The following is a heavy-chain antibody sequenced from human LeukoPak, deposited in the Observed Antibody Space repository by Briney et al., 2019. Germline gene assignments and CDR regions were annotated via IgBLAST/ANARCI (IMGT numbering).Heavy chain of an antibody. CDR3: ARSNYDFWSGYSSDAFDI. CDR2: INPSGGST. J-gene: IGHJ3*02. D-gene: IGHD3-3*01. CDR1: GYTFTGYY. Sequence: GASVKVSCKASGYTFTGYYMHWVRQAPGQGLEWMGIINPSGGSTTYAQKFQGRVTMTRDTSTSTVYMELSSLRSEDTAVYYCARSNYDFWSGYSSDAFDIWGQGTMVTVSS. V-gene: IGHV1-46*01.